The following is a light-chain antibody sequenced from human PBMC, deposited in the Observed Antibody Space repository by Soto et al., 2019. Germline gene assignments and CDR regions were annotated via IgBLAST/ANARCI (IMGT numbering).Light chain of an antibody. Sequence: DIHMTQSPSTLSASVGDRVTMSFRASQNIRSRSAWFQQKPGKAPKLLIYDASSLESGVPQRFSGSGSGTEFTLTISSLQTDDFSTYYCQQYHSYWTFGQGTKVDI. CDR2: DAS. J-gene: IGKJ1*01. V-gene: IGKV1-5*01. CDR3: QQYHSYWT. CDR1: QNIRSR.